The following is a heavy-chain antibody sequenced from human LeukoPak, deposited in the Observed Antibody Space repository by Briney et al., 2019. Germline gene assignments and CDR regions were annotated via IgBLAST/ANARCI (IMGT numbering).Heavy chain of an antibody. Sequence: PGGSLRLSCAASGFTFSSYWMSWVRQAPGKGLEWVANIKQDGSEKYYVDSVKDRFTISRDNAKNSLYLQMNSLRAEDTAVYYCARNGTVTTRRYYYYYYMDVWGKGTTVTVSS. CDR1: GFTFSSYW. D-gene: IGHD4-17*01. CDR2: IKQDGSEK. J-gene: IGHJ6*03. CDR3: ARNGTVTTRRYYYYYYMDV. V-gene: IGHV3-7*01.